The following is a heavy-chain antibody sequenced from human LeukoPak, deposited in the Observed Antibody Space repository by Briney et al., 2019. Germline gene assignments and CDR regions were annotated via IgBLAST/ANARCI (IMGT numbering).Heavy chain of an antibody. D-gene: IGHD4-11*01. CDR2: IYYSGST. V-gene: IGHV4-59*08. CDR1: GGSISSYY. J-gene: IGHJ4*02. CDR3: ARQGDYSSYDVLDY. Sequence: SETLSLTCTVSGGSISSYYWSWIRQPPGKGLEWIGYIYYSGSTNYNPSLKSRVTISVDTSKNQFSLKLSSVTAADTAVYYCARQGDYSSYDVLDYWGQGTLVTVSS.